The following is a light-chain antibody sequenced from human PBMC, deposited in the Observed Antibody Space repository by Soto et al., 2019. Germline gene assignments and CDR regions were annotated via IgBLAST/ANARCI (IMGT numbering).Light chain of an antibody. CDR1: QSFSRH. J-gene: IGKJ1*01. CDR3: QHYNSYSEA. Sequence: ESVLTQSPGTLSLSPGERATLSCRASQSFSRHLAWYQQKPGQAPRLLIYDASNRATGIPARFSGSGSGTEFTLTISSLQPDDFATYYCQHYNSYSEAFGQGTKVDIK. V-gene: IGKV3-11*01. CDR2: DAS.